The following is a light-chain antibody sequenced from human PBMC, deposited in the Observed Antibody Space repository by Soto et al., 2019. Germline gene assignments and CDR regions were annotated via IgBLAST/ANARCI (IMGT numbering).Light chain of an antibody. CDR3: QQSYISPST. CDR2: AAS. V-gene: IGKV1-39*01. Sequence: DIQMTQSPSSLSGSVGDRVTITCRASQSISSYLNWYQQKPGKAPKLLIYAASSLQSGVPSRFSGSGSGTDFTLTISSLQPEDFATYYCQQSYISPSTFGQGTKVEIK. CDR1: QSISSY. J-gene: IGKJ1*01.